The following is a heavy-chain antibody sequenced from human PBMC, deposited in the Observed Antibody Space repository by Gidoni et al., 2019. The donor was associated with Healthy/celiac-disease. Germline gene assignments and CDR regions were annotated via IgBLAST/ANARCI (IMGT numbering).Heavy chain of an antibody. Sequence: EVQLLESGGGLVQPGGSLRLSCAASGFAFSSYAMSLVRQAPGKGLVWVSAISGSGGSTYYADSVKGRFTISRDNSKNTLYLQMNSLRAEDTAVYYCAKGEGIRITFGGVRGYWGQGTLVTVSS. CDR3: AKGEGIRITFGGVRGY. J-gene: IGHJ4*02. CDR2: ISGSGGST. V-gene: IGHV3-23*01. D-gene: IGHD3-16*01. CDR1: GFAFSSYA.